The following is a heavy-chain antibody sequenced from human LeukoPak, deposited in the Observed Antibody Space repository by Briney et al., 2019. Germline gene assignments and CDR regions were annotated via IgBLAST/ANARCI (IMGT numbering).Heavy chain of an antibody. J-gene: IGHJ5*02. V-gene: IGHV1-18*04. Sequence: ASVKVSCKASGYTFTSYYMHWVRQAPGQGLEWMGWISAYNGNTNYAQKLQGRVTMTTDTSTSTAYMELRSLRSDDTAVYYCARDAEAVAGTGWFDPWGQGTLVTVSS. CDR1: GYTFTSYY. CDR3: ARDAEAVAGTGWFDP. D-gene: IGHD6-19*01. CDR2: ISAYNGNT.